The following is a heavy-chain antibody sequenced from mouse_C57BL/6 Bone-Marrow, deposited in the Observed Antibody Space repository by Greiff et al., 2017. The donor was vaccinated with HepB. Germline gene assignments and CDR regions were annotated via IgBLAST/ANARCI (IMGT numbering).Heavy chain of an antibody. CDR1: GFTFNTYA. Sequence: EVQGVESGGGLVQPKGSLKLSCAASGFTFNTYAMHWVRQAPGKGLEWVARIRSKSSNYATYYADSVKDRFTISRDDSQSMLYLQMNNLKTEDTAMYYCVREGSYYYGSSPYYFDYWGQGTTLTVSS. V-gene: IGHV10-3*01. CDR2: IRSKSSNYAT. CDR3: VREGSYYYGSSPYYFDY. J-gene: IGHJ2*01. D-gene: IGHD1-1*01.